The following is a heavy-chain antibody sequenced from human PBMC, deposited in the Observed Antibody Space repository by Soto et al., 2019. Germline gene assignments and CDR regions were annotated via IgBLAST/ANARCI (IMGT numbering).Heavy chain of an antibody. V-gene: IGHV3-48*03. D-gene: IGHD3-22*01. Sequence: GGSLRLSCAASGFTFSSYEMNWVCQAPGKGLEWVSYISSSGSTIYYADSVKGRFTISRDNAKNSLYLQMNSLRAEDTAVYYCARVIYDSSGTYYYYYGMDVWGQGTTVTVSS. CDR3: ARVIYDSSGTYYYYYGMDV. CDR1: GFTFSSYE. CDR2: ISSSGSTI. J-gene: IGHJ6*02.